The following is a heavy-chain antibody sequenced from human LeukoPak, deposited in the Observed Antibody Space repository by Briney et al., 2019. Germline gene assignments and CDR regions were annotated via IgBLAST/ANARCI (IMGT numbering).Heavy chain of an antibody. J-gene: IGHJ4*02. V-gene: IGHV5-51*01. CDR3: ARAQAPYYDYVWGSHWSLGEYYFDY. CDR1: GYSFTSYW. D-gene: IGHD3-16*01. CDR2: IYPGDSDT. Sequence: GESLKISCKGSGYSFTSYWIGWVRQMPGKGLEWMGIIYPGDSDTRYSPSLKSRVTISVDRSKNQFSLKLSSVTAADTAVYYCARAQAPYYDYVWGSHWSLGEYYFDYWGQGTLVTVSS.